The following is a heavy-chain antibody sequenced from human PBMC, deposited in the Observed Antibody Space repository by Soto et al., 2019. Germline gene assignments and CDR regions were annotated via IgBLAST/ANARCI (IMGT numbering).Heavy chain of an antibody. D-gene: IGHD2-21*02. CDR1: GFTFSSYA. CDR2: IYSGGST. CDR3: ARPHGGNSLDCGMDV. V-gene: IGHV3-53*01. Sequence: GGSLRLSCAASGFTFSSYAMHWVRQAPGKGLEWVSVIYSGGSTYYADSVKGRFTISRDNSKNTLYLQMNSLRAEDTAVYYCARPHGGNSLDCGMDVWGQGTTVTVSS. J-gene: IGHJ6*02.